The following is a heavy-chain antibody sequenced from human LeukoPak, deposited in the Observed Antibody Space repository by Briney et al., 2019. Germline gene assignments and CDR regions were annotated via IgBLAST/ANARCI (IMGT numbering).Heavy chain of an antibody. Sequence: PGGSLRLSCAASGFTFSSYWMSWVRQAPGKGLEWVANIKQDGSEKYYVDSAKGRFTISRDNAKNSLYLQMNSLRAEDTAVYYCASPRHDGSYSFWGQGTLVTVSS. CDR3: ASPRHDGSYSF. J-gene: IGHJ4*02. CDR1: GFTFSSYW. V-gene: IGHV3-7*01. CDR2: IKQDGSEK. D-gene: IGHD1-26*01.